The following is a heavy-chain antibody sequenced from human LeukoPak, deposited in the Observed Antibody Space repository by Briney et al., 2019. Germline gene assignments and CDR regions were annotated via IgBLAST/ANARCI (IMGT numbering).Heavy chain of an antibody. Sequence: ASVKVSCKVSGYTLTELSMHWVRQAPGKGLEWMGGFDTEDGETIYAQKFQGRVTMTEDTSTDTAYMELSSVRSEDTAVYYCATAIKVIAARPFDYWGQGTLVTVSS. D-gene: IGHD6-25*01. CDR3: ATAIKVIAARPFDY. CDR2: FDTEDGET. J-gene: IGHJ4*02. CDR1: GYTLTELS. V-gene: IGHV1-24*01.